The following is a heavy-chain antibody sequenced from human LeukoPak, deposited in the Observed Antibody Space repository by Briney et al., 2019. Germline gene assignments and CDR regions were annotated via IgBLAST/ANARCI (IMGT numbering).Heavy chain of an antibody. J-gene: IGHJ5*02. V-gene: IGHV3-21*01. D-gene: IGHD6-19*01. Sequence: PGGSLRLSCAASGFTFSSYSMNWVRQAPGKGLEWVSSISSSSSYIYYADSVKGRFTISRDNAKNSLYLQMNSLRAEDTAVYYCARGLGFRNWFDPWGQGTLVTVSS. CDR1: GFTFSSYS. CDR3: ARGLGFRNWFDP. CDR2: ISSSSSYI.